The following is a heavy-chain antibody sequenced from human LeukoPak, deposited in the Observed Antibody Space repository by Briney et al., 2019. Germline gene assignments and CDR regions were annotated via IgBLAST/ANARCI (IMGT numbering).Heavy chain of an antibody. D-gene: IGHD3-10*01. Sequence: ASVKVSCKASGYSFSGYYLHWVRQAPGQGLEWMGWINPDGGGTKYAQKFQGRVTMTRATSISTAYLELNRLRSDDTAVYYCARDVLRGLISEVRGWFDPWGQGTLITVSS. CDR3: ARDVLRGLISEVRGWFDP. CDR1: GYSFSGYY. CDR2: INPDGGGT. J-gene: IGHJ5*02. V-gene: IGHV1-2*02.